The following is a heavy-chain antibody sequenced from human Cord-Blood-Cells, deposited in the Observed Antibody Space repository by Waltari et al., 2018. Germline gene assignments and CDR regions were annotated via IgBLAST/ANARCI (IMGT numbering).Heavy chain of an antibody. J-gene: IGHJ3*02. CDR2: INPNSGGT. CDR1: GYTFTGYY. CDR3: ARERGEGRYCSSTSCYAFDI. V-gene: IGHV1-2*02. D-gene: IGHD2-2*01. Sequence: QVQLVQSGAEVKKPGASVKVSCKASGYTFTGYYMHWVRQAPGQGLEWMGWINPNSGGTNYAQKFQGRVTMTRDTSISTAYMELSRLRSDDTAMYYCARERGEGRYCSSTSCYAFDIWGQGTMVTVSS.